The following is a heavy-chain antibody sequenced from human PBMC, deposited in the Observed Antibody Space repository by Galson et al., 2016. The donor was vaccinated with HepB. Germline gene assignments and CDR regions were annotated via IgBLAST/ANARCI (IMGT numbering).Heavy chain of an antibody. CDR3: ARGGRDTAMDYYYYGMDV. Sequence: SLRLSCAASGFTVSSNYMSWVRQAPGMGLEWVSVIYSGGSTYYADSVKGRFTISRDNSKNTLYLQMNSLRAEDTAVYYCARGGRDTAMDYYYYGMDVWGQGTTVTVSS. D-gene: IGHD5-18*01. V-gene: IGHV3-66*01. CDR1: GFTVSSNY. CDR2: IYSGGST. J-gene: IGHJ6*02.